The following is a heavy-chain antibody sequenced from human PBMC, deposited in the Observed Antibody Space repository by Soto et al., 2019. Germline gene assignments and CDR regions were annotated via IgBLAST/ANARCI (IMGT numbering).Heavy chain of an antibody. CDR3: ARGDIVLVPASEGNWFDP. Sequence: QVQLVQSGAEVKMPGTSVKVSCKASGYSFSTYHIHWVRQAPGQGLEWLGFINPDGGATNYAQKFKGRLRLTRDTPTSTVSMELSSLRHDDTAVYYCARGDIVLVPASEGNWFDPWGQGTLVTVS. D-gene: IGHD2-2*01. CDR1: GYSFSTYH. J-gene: IGHJ5*02. V-gene: IGHV1-46*01. CDR2: INPDGGAT.